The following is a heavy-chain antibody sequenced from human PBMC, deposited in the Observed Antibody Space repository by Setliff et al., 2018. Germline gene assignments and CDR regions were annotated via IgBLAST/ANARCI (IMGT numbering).Heavy chain of an antibody. CDR2: IIPIFGTA. CDR3: ARDRREAFDI. CDR1: GGTFSSYA. Sequence: SVKVSCKASGGTFSSYAISWVRQAPGQGLEWMGGIIPIFGTANYAQKFQGRVTITADESTSTAYMELRSLRSDDTAVYYCARDRREAFDIWGQGTMVTVS. V-gene: IGHV1-69*13. J-gene: IGHJ3*02.